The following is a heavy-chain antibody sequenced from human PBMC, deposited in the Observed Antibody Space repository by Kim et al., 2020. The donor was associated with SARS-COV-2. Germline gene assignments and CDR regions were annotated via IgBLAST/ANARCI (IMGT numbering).Heavy chain of an antibody. J-gene: IGHJ4*01. CDR2: ISSDGSNE. V-gene: IGHV3-30*02. CDR1: GFTFSSYG. D-gene: IGHD3-10*01. Sequence: GGSLRLSCEVSGFTFSSYGMHWVRQTPGKGLEWVASISSDGSNEHYVDFAKGRFTISRDNSKNTLYLQMKSLRVEDTAMYYCAKDTDYFGSGPFDSWRQGPLVTVSS. CDR3: AKDTDYFGSGPFDS.